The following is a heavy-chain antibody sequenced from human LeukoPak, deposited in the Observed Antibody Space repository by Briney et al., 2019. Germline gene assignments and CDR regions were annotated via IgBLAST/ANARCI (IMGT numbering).Heavy chain of an antibody. Sequence: SVKVSCKASGGTFSSYSINWVRQAPGQGLEWMGRIIPIFGTANYAQKLQGRVTMTTDTSTSTAYMELRSLRSDDTAVYYCASKGRGYDFFDYWGQGTLVTVSS. D-gene: IGHD5-12*01. V-gene: IGHV1-69*05. CDR2: IIPIFGTA. CDR1: GGTFSSYS. CDR3: ASKGRGYDFFDY. J-gene: IGHJ4*02.